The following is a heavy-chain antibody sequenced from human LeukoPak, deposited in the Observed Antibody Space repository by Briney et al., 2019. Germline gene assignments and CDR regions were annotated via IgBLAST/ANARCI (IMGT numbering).Heavy chain of an antibody. Sequence: SETLSLTCTVPGGSISSYYWSWIRQPAGKGLEWIGRIYTSGSTNYNPSLKSRVTMSVDTSKNQFSLKLSSVTAADTAVYYCARELDYYDSSGYYYQPKGSYMDVWGKGATVTISS. J-gene: IGHJ6*03. CDR2: IYTSGST. CDR3: ARELDYYDSSGYYYQPKGSYMDV. V-gene: IGHV4-4*07. CDR1: GGSISSYY. D-gene: IGHD3-22*01.